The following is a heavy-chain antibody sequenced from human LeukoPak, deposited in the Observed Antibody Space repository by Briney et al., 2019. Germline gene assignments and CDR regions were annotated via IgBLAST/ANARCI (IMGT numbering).Heavy chain of an antibody. J-gene: IGHJ4*02. CDR3: AVWDSRPPDYYFDY. Sequence: GGSVKVSCAASGGTFSSYAISWGRQAPGQGLEWMGRIIPILGIANYAQKFQGRVTITADKSTSTAYMELSSLRSEDTAVYYCAVWDSRPPDYYFDYWGQGTLVTVSS. CDR1: GGTFSSYA. D-gene: IGHD1-26*01. V-gene: IGHV1-69*04. CDR2: IIPILGIA.